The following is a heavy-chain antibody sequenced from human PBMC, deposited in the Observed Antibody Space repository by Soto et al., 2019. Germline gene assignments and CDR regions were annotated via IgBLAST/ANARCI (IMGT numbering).Heavy chain of an antibody. J-gene: IGHJ1*01. CDR3: VHHGGLPYHHAV. V-gene: IGHV4-4*02. CDR2: LFYSGST. CDR1: GGSRSSSNW. D-gene: IGHD2-2*01. Sequence: SETLSLTCAVSGGSRSSSNWWSWVRHPPWQTLELLGELFYSGSTKYNPSLSSRGTISADQSNNVFSLRRTSVTAAGTAMYYCVHHGGLPYHHAVWGQGGFVNVSS.